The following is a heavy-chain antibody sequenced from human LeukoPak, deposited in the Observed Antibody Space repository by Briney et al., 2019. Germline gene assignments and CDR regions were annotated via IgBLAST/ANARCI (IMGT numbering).Heavy chain of an antibody. CDR3: ARRSSPPEDY. CDR2: ISSSSTI. J-gene: IGHJ4*02. CDR1: GFTFSSYS. Sequence: GGSLRLSCAASGFTFSSYSMNWVRQAPGKGLEWVSYISSSSTIYYADSVKGRFTISRDNAKNSLHLQMNSLRAEDTAVYYCARRSSPPEDYWGQGTLVTVSS. V-gene: IGHV3-48*01. D-gene: IGHD6-6*01.